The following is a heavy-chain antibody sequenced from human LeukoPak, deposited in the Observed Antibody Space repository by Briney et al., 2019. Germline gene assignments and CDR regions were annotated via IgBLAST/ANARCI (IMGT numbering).Heavy chain of an antibody. CDR1: GGTFSSYA. CDR3: ARDPPYSLGFDP. CDR2: IIPIFGTA. V-gene: IGHV1-69*05. Sequence: GASVKVSCKASGGTFSSYAISWVRQAPGQGLEWMGGIIPIFGTANYAQKFQGRVTITTDESTSTAYMELSSLRSEDTAVYYCARDPPYSLGFDPWGQGTLVTVPS. D-gene: IGHD2-21*01. J-gene: IGHJ5*02.